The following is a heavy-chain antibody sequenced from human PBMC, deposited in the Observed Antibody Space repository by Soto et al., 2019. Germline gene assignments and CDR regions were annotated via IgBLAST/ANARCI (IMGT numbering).Heavy chain of an antibody. Sequence: QVQLVQSGTEVRKPGASVRVSCKASGYTFTAFAMHWVRQAPGQRPEWMGWINADNGNTRYSQKFQSRVTFTRDTSANTAYLELSSLESEDTAVYYCARDGSGYYGSGSYPDWGQGTLVTVSS. J-gene: IGHJ4*02. CDR1: GYTFTAFA. V-gene: IGHV1-3*01. CDR2: INADNGNT. D-gene: IGHD3-10*01. CDR3: ARDGSGYYGSGSYPD.